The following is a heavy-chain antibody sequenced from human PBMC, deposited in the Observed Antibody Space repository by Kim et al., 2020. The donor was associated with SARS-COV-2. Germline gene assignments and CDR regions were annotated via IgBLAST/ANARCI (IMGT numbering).Heavy chain of an antibody. V-gene: IGHV1-3*01. Sequence: ASVKVSCKASGYTFTSYAMHWVRQAPGQRLEWMGWINAGNGNTKYSQKFQGRVTITRDTPASTAYMELSSLRSEDTAVYYCARDGIWFGESPYNWFDPWGQGTLVTVSS. CDR3: ARDGIWFGESPYNWFDP. CDR1: GYTFTSYA. J-gene: IGHJ5*02. D-gene: IGHD3-10*01. CDR2: INAGNGNT.